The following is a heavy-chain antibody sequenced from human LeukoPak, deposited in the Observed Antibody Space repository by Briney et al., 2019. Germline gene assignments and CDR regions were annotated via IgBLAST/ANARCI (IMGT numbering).Heavy chain of an antibody. V-gene: IGHV4-34*10. J-gene: IGHJ4*02. CDR2: ISYSGTT. CDR3: ARWTTVTRAFDY. D-gene: IGHD4-17*01. CDR1: GGSFSGYY. Sequence: PSETLSLTCAVYGGSFSGYYWSWIRQPPGKGLEWIGTISYSGTTYYSPSLKSRVTMSVDTSKNQFSLKLSSVTAADTAVYYCARWTTVTRAFDYWGQGTLVSVSS.